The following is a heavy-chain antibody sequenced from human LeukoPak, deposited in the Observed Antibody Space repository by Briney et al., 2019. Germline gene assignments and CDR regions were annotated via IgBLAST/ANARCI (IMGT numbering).Heavy chain of an antibody. CDR1: GGTFSSYA. V-gene: IGHV1-69*04. D-gene: IGHD3-10*01. J-gene: IGHJ4*02. CDR3: ARGLKASSDTYYYGSGSYL. CDR2: IIPILGIA. Sequence: SVKVSCKASGGTFSSYAISWVRQAPGQGLEWMGRIIPILGIANYAQKFQGRVTITADKSTSTAYMELSSLRSEDTAVYYCARGLKASSDTYYYGSGSYLWGQGTLVTVSS.